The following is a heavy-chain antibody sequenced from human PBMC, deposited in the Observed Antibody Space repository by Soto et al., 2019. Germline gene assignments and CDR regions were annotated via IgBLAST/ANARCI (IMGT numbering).Heavy chain of an antibody. D-gene: IGHD3-10*01. J-gene: IGHJ6*02. V-gene: IGHV3-15*07. CDR2: IKSKTDGGTT. CDR3: TTDRARVDPGDMDV. Sequence: PGGSLRLSCAASGFTFSNAWMNWVRQAPGKGLEWVGRIKSKTDGGTTDYAAPVKGRFTISRDDSKNTLNLQMNSLKTEDTAVYYCTTDRARVDPGDMDVWGQGTTVTVSS. CDR1: GFTFSNAW.